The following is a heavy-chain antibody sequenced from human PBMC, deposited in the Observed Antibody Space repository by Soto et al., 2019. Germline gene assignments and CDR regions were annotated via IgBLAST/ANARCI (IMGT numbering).Heavy chain of an antibody. J-gene: IGHJ4*02. CDR3: VKERSGHSYADS. D-gene: IGHD5-18*01. Sequence: PGGSLRRACAASGFTFSKYAMSWLRQPPGKGLEWVSAISGSGDRTYYADSVKGRFTISRDNSKNTLYLQMNSLRAEDSAVYYCVKERSGHSYADSWGQGTLVTVSS. CDR2: ISGSGDRT. V-gene: IGHV3-23*01. CDR1: GFTFSKYA.